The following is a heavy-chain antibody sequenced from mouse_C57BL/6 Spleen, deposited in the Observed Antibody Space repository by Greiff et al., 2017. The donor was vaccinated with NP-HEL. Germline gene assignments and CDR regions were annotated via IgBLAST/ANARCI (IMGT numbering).Heavy chain of an antibody. Sequence: DVMLVESGEGLVKPGGSLKLSCAASGFTFSSYAMSWVRQTPEKRLEWVAYISSGGDYIYYADTVKGRFTISRDNARNTLYLQMSSLKSEDTAMYYCTRDHYYGSSYFDYWGQGTTLTVSS. D-gene: IGHD1-1*01. CDR1: GFTFSSYA. CDR3: TRDHYYGSSYFDY. V-gene: IGHV5-9-1*02. J-gene: IGHJ2*01. CDR2: ISSGGDYI.